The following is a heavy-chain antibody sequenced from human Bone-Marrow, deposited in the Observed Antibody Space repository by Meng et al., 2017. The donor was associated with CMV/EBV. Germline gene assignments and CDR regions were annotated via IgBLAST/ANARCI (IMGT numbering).Heavy chain of an antibody. CDR1: GDSVSSNSAA. V-gene: IGHV6-1*01. Sequence: SQTLSLTCAISGDSVSSNSAAWNWIRQSPSRGLEWLGRTYDRSKWYDDYAMAVKSRITINPDTSKNQFSLQLNSVTPEDTAVYYCARDYYDSGAYYYTEEYYHGLDVWGQGTTVTVSS. J-gene: IGHJ6*02. D-gene: IGHD3-22*01. CDR3: ARDYYDSGAYYYTEEYYHGLDV. CDR2: TYDRSKWYD.